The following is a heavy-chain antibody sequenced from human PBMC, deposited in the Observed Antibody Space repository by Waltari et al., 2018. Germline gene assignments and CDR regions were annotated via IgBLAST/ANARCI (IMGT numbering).Heavy chain of an antibody. J-gene: IGHJ4*02. Sequence: QVQLVQSGAEVKKPGSSVKLSCKASGGTFSSYAISWVRQAPGQGLEWMGGIIPIFGTANYAQKFQGRVTITADESTSTAYMELSSLRSEDTAVYYCARDYDCSGGSCYQYFDYWGQGTLVTVSS. D-gene: IGHD2-15*01. CDR2: IIPIFGTA. CDR1: GGTFSSYA. V-gene: IGHV1-69*12. CDR3: ARDYDCSGGSCYQYFDY.